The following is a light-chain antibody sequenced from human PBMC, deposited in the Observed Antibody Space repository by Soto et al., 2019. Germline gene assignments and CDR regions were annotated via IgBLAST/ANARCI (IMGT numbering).Light chain of an antibody. CDR2: AAS. Sequence: DIQMTQSPSSLSASVGDRVTITCRTSQDISNYLAWYQQKPGKVPKLLIYAASTLQSGVPSRFSGGGSGTDFSLTISSLQPEDVATYYCKKYNRAPHTFGGGTKVEIQ. CDR1: QDISNY. V-gene: IGKV1-27*01. J-gene: IGKJ4*01. CDR3: KKYNRAPHT.